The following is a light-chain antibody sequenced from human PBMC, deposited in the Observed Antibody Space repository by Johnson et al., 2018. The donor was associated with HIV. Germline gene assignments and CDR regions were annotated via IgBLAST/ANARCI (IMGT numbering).Light chain of an antibody. CDR1: SSHLGNNY. CDR3: GTWDTSLRAPYV. V-gene: IGLV1-51*02. CDR2: ENS. J-gene: IGLJ1*01. Sequence: QSLLTQPPSVSAAPGQQVTISCSGISSHLGNNYVSWYRQLPGTAPKLLIYENSKRSSGIPDRFSGPKSGTSATLGITRRNTGDEADYYCGTWDTSLRAPYVFGTGTKVTVL.